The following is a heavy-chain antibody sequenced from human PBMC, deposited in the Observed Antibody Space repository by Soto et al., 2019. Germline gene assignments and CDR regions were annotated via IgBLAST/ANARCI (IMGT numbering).Heavy chain of an antibody. J-gene: IGHJ6*02. Sequence: PGGSLRLSCAASGFTFSIYGMHWVRQAPGKGLEWVAVISYDGSNKYYADSVKGRFTISRDNSKNTLYLQMNSLRAEDTAVYYCAKDNGSGWYVPDYYYGMDVWGQGTTVTVS. D-gene: IGHD6-19*01. V-gene: IGHV3-30*18. CDR3: AKDNGSGWYVPDYYYGMDV. CDR2: ISYDGSNK. CDR1: GFTFSIYG.